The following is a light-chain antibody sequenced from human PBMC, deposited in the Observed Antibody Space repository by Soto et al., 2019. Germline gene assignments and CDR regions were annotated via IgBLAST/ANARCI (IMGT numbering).Light chain of an antibody. V-gene: IGLV2-23*01. Sequence: QSALTQPASVSGSPGQSITISCTGTSSDVGSYNLVSWYQQHPGKAPKLMIYEGSKRPSGVSNRFSGSKSGNTASLTISGLQAEDEADYYCCSYAGSSTLVFGGGTKLHRP. J-gene: IGLJ2*01. CDR1: SSDVGSYNL. CDR3: CSYAGSSTLV. CDR2: EGS.